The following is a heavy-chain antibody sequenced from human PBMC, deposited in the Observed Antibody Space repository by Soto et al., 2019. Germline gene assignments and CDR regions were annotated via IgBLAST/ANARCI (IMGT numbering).Heavy chain of an antibody. J-gene: IGHJ4*02. CDR1: GFTFSSYA. Sequence: GGSLRLSCAASGFTFSSYAMSWVRQAPGKGLEWVSAISGSGGSTYYADSVKGRFTISRDNSKNTLYLQMNSLRAEDTAVYYCAKADCSGGSCYVVGDFDYWGQGTLVTVSS. D-gene: IGHD2-15*01. V-gene: IGHV3-23*01. CDR2: ISGSGGST. CDR3: AKADCSGGSCYVVGDFDY.